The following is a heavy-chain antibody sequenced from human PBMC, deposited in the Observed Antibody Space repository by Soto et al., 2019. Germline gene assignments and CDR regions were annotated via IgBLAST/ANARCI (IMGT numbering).Heavy chain of an antibody. V-gene: IGHV4-61*01. CDR3: ARVSSGWYYFDY. CDR2: MYNSGST. D-gene: IGHD6-19*01. CDR1: GGSVSSGSYY. J-gene: IGHJ4*02. Sequence: QVQLQESGPGLVKPSETLSLTCTVSGGSVSSGSYYWSWIRQPPGKGLEWIGYMYNSGSTNYNPSLTSRGIISVDTSKNQFSMKLSSVTAADTAVYYCARVSSGWYYFDYWGQGTLVTVSS.